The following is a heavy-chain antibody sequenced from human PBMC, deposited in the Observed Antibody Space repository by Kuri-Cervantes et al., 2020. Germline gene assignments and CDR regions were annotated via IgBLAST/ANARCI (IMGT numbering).Heavy chain of an antibody. CDR2: IKKDGSEK. CDR1: GFTLSNYW. Sequence: GESLKISCAASGFTLSNYWMTWVRQAPGKGLEWVANIKKDGSEKYYVDSVRGRFTISRDNAKNSLYLQMNSLRAEDTAVYYCAKDRGVRGVAIDYWGQGTLVTVSS. D-gene: IGHD3-10*01. J-gene: IGHJ4*02. CDR3: AKDRGVRGVAIDY. V-gene: IGHV3-7*01.